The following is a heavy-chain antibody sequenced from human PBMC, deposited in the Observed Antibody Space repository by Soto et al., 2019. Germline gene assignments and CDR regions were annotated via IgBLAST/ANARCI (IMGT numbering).Heavy chain of an antibody. D-gene: IGHD6-6*01. V-gene: IGHV5-51*01. CDR1: GYSFTSYW. CDR3: ATSITRYSRSYTRADAFDI. Sequence: GESLKISCKGSGYSFTSYWIGWVRQMPGKGLEWMGIIYPGDSDTRYSPSFQGQVTISADKSISTAYLQWSSLKASDTAMYYCATSITRYSRSYTRADAFDIWGQGTMVTVSS. CDR2: IYPGDSDT. J-gene: IGHJ3*02.